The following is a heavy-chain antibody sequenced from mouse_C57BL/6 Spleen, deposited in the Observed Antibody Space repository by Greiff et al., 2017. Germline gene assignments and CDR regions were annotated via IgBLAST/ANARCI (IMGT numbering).Heavy chain of an antibody. Sequence: VQLQQSGPELVKPGASVKLSCKASGYTFTSYDINWVKQRPGQGLEWIGWIYPRDGSTNYNEKFKGKATVTVDTSSSTAYMELHSLTSEDSAVYFWYQGFAYWGQRTLVTVSA. CDR1: GYTFTSYD. J-gene: IGHJ3*01. D-gene: IGHD5-1*01. CDR3: YQGFAY. CDR2: IYPRDGST. V-gene: IGHV1-85*01.